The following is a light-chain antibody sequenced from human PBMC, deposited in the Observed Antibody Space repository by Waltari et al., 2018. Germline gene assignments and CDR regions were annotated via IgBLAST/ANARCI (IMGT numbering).Light chain of an antibody. CDR2: GNS. J-gene: IGLJ1*01. Sequence: QSVLTQPPSVSGAPGQRVTIPCTGSSPNIGAGYDVHSYQQLPGPPPKLLIYGNSNRPSGVPDRFSGSKSGTSASLAITGLQAEDEADYYCQSYDSSLSGLYVFGTGTKVTVL. V-gene: IGLV1-40*01. CDR3: QSYDSSLSGLYV. CDR1: SPNIGAGYD.